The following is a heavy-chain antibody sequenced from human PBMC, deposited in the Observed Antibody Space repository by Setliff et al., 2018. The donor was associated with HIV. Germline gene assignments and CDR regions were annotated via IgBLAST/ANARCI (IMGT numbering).Heavy chain of an antibody. D-gene: IGHD2-21*01. CDR3: ARGGYGGDFDY. V-gene: IGHV4-38-2*02. CDR2: INHSGST. J-gene: IGHJ4*02. Sequence: SETLSLTCIVSGYFISSGYYWGWIRQLPGKGLDWIGTINHSGSTYYSPSLKSRVNISVDTSKNHFSLKLSSVTAADTAVYYCARGGYGGDFDYWGQGTLVTVSS. CDR1: GYFISSGYY.